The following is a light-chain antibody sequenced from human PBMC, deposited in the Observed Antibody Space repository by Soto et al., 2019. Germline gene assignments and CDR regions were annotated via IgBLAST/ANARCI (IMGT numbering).Light chain of an antibody. V-gene: IGKV3-20*01. CDR1: ERVDSSY. CDR2: GVS. Sequence: EIVLTQSPGTLSMSPGERATVSCRASERVDSSYLAWYQQKPGQAPRLVIYGVSNRATGIPDRFSGSGSGTDFSLTISRLEPEDFVVYYCQQYGSSPYTFGQGTKLEI. CDR3: QQYGSSPYT. J-gene: IGKJ2*01.